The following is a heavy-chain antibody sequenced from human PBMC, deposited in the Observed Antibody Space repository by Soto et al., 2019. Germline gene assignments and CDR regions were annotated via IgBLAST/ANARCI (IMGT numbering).Heavy chain of an antibody. Sequence: GGSLRLSCTASGFTFSSYNMHWVRQAPGKALEWVAITSYDGSNEYSADSVKGRFTIPRDNVKNTLYLQMNSLRTEDTAVYHCVRDNTGIKPGGHYFDYWGQGTLVTVSS. CDR2: TSYDGSNE. CDR1: GFTFSSYN. D-gene: IGHD2-15*01. V-gene: IGHV3-30-3*01. J-gene: IGHJ4*02. CDR3: VRDNTGIKPGGHYFDY.